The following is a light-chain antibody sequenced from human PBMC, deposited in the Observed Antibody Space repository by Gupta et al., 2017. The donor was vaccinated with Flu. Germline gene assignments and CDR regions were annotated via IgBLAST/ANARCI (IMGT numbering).Light chain of an antibody. CDR1: EILVYSDGDSY. CDR3: WHSYRWRWT. V-gene: IGKV2D-30*01. Sequence: DAVMTQSPLSLPVTLGQPASISCRSSEILVYSDGDSYVSWFQQRLGQSPRRPIYKASNSESEVPYRISGSGSGTAFTLKISSMKAADVGVYYCWHSYRWRWTFGQGTKVEI. CDR2: KAS. J-gene: IGKJ1*01.